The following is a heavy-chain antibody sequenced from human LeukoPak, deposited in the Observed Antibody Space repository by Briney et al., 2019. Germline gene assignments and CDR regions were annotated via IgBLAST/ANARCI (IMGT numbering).Heavy chain of an antibody. CDR2: INPKNGGS. CDR1: GYYFVTYP. V-gene: IGHV1-2*02. CDR3: ARRNHYDSKETDY. D-gene: IGHD3-22*01. J-gene: IGHJ4*02. Sequence: GASVKVSCKASGYYFVTYPINWVRQAPGQGLEWMGWINPKNGGSDYAQKFQGRVTMTRDTSISTAYMELRRLRSDDTAVYHCARRNHYDSKETDYWGQGTLVTVSS.